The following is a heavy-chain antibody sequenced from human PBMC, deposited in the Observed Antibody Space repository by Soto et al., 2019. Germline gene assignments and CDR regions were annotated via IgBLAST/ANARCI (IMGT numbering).Heavy chain of an antibody. D-gene: IGHD6-13*01. V-gene: IGHV4-4*07. J-gene: IGHJ5*02. CDR2: IHSSGST. CDR3: ARDQGVEAAGITWFDP. Sequence: SETLSLTCTVSGGSMNSYHWSWIRQPSGKGLEWIGHIHSSGSTNYNPSLKSRVTMSVDTSKNQFSLRLMSVTAAETAVYYCARDQGVEAAGITWFDPWGQGSLVTVSS. CDR1: GGSMNSYH.